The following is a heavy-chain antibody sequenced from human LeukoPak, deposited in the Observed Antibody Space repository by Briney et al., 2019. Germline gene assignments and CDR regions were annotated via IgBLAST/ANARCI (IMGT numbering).Heavy chain of an antibody. D-gene: IGHD1-1*01. J-gene: IGHJ4*02. CDR3: ARLGRDNWKGGFDY. CDR1: GGSLSDYY. Sequence: SETLSLTCAVYGGSLSDYYWSWIRQPPGKGLEWIGEINHSGSTNYNPSLKSRVTISVDTSKNQFSLKLSSVTAADTAVYYCARLGRDNWKGGFDYWGQGTLVTVSS. CDR2: INHSGST. V-gene: IGHV4-34*01.